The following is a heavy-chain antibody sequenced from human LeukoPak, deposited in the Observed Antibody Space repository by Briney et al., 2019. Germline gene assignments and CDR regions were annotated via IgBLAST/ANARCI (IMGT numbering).Heavy chain of an antibody. CDR3: ARDQAATYYYDSSGYYSFDY. J-gene: IGHJ4*02. V-gene: IGHV3-21*01. Sequence: GGSLRLSCAASGFTFSSYSMNWVRQAPGKGLEWVSSISSSSSYIYYADSVKGRFTISRDNAKNSLYLQMNSLRAEDTAVYYCARDQAATYYYDSSGYYSFDYWGQGTLVTVSS. CDR1: GFTFSSYS. D-gene: IGHD3-22*01. CDR2: ISSSSSYI.